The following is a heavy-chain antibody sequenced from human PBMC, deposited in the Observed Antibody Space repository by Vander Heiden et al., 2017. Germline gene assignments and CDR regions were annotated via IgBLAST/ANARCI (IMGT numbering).Heavy chain of an antibody. CDR2: ISAYNGNT. CDR1: GYTFTSYR. Sequence: QVQLAQSVAEVKKPGAPVKVSCKASGYTFTSYRISWVRQAPGQGLEWMGWISAYNGNTNYAQKLQGRVTMTTDTSTSTAYMELRSLRSDDTAVYYCARDPNPVGAEDYWGQGTLVTVSS. J-gene: IGHJ4*02. V-gene: IGHV1-18*01. D-gene: IGHD1-26*01. CDR3: ARDPNPVGAEDY.